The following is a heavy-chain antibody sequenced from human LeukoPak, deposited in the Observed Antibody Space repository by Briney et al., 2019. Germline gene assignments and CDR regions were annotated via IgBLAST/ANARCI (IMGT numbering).Heavy chain of an antibody. CDR3: ARGSASDGAHY. CDR2: INHSGST. Sequence: PSETLTLTCAVYGGSFSGYYWSWIRQPPGKGLEWIGEINHSGSTNYNPSLKSRVTISVDTSKNQFSLKLSSVTAADTAVYYCARGSASDGAHYWGQGTLVTVSS. J-gene: IGHJ4*02. D-gene: IGHD2-21*02. CDR1: GGSFSGYY. V-gene: IGHV4-34*01.